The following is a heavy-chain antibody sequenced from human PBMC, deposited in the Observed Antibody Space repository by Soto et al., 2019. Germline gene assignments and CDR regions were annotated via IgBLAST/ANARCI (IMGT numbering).Heavy chain of an antibody. CDR2: IRQAGTEK. D-gene: IGHD3-3*01. V-gene: IGHV3-7*01. J-gene: IGHJ4*02. CDR1: GFTFSNYY. CDR3: AREWSYFEH. Sequence: GGSLRLSCAASGFTFSNYYMGWVRHAPGKGLEWVANIRQAGTEKYYVDSVKGRFTISRDDAKNSLYLQMNSLRAEDTAVYYCAREWSYFEHWGRGTLVTVSS.